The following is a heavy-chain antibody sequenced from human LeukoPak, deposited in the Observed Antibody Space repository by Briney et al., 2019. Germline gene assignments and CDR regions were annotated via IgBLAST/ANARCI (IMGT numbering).Heavy chain of an antibody. Sequence: PGGSLRLSRADSRFTFSDSAIHWVRPATGKGLEWVGRIRSKADAYATTYAASLTGRLTISRDDSRNRAYLQMSSLRTEDTAVYYCTREYSSSWPFDFWGQGTLVTVSA. CDR2: IRSKADAYAT. V-gene: IGHV3-73*01. CDR1: RFTFSDSA. J-gene: IGHJ4*02. D-gene: IGHD6-13*01. CDR3: TREYSSSWPFDF.